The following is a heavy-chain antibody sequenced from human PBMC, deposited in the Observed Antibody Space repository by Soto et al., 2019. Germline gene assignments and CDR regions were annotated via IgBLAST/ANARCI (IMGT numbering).Heavy chain of an antibody. CDR1: GGSISSSRYY. CDR2: FFYSGAT. CDR3: GYSHSWARPEYFDY. Sequence: SETLSLTCTVSGGSISSSRYYWGWIRQPPGEGLEWIGSFFYSGATYYNPSLKSRVTFSVGASKNQVSLKLSSVTATDTAVYYCGYSHSWARPEYFDYWGQGTLVTVSS. J-gene: IGHJ4*02. D-gene: IGHD6-13*01. V-gene: IGHV4-39*01.